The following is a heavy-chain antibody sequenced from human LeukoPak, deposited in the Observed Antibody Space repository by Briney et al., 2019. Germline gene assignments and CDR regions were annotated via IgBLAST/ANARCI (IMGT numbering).Heavy chain of an antibody. CDR1: GYTLTELS. CDR3: ATASSFNYDFWSHFDY. Sequence: ASVKVSCKVSGYTLTELSTHWVRQAPGKGLEWMGGFDPEDGETIYAQKFQGRVTMTEDTSTDTAYMELSSLRSEDTAVYYCATASSFNYDFWSHFDYWGQGTLVTVSS. J-gene: IGHJ4*02. V-gene: IGHV1-24*01. D-gene: IGHD3-3*01. CDR2: FDPEDGET.